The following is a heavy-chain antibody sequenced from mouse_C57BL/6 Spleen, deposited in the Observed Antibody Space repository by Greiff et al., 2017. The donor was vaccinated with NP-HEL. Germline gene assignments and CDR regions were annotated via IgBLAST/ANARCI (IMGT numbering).Heavy chain of an antibody. CDR3: ARSDTTVDWYFDV. J-gene: IGHJ1*03. CDR2: IYPGDGDT. D-gene: IGHD1-1*01. CDR1: GYAFSSSW. V-gene: IGHV1-82*01. Sequence: QVQLQQSGPELVKPGASVKISCKASGYAFSSSWMNWVKQRPGKGLEWIGRIYPGDGDTNYNGKFKGKATLTADKSSSTAYMQLSSLTSEDSAVYFCARSDTTVDWYFDVWGTGTTVTVSS.